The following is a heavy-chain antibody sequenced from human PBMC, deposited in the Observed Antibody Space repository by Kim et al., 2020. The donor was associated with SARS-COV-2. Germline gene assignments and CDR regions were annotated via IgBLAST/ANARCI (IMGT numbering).Heavy chain of an antibody. CDR3: ISPRGTSGVYYFQY. J-gene: IGHJ4*02. Sequence: GGSLRLSCAASGFTFSSYWMHWVRQAPGKGLVWVARISNDESETNYADSVKGRFTVSRDNAKNTLYLQMNSLSAEDTAVYYCISPRGTSGVYYFQYWGQGTLVTVSS. CDR1: GFTFSSYW. V-gene: IGHV3-74*01. D-gene: IGHD3-10*01. CDR2: ISNDESET.